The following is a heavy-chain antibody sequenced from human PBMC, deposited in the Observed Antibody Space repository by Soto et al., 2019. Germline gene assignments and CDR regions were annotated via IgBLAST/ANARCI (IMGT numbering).Heavy chain of an antibody. D-gene: IGHD2-15*01. V-gene: IGHV3-74*01. CDR1: GFTFSSYW. CDR3: SWSCGMRLRAFAI. CDR2: INSDGSST. J-gene: IGHJ3*02. Sequence: GGSLRLSCAASGFTFSSYWMHWVGQAPGKGLVWVSRINSDGSSTSYADSVKGRFTISRDNAKNKLYLQMNRLRAEDTAEYYSSWSCGMRLRAFAIWGQRTIVTGSS.